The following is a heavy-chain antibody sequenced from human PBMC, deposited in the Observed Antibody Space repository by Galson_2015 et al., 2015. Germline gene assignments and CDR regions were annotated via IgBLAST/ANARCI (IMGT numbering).Heavy chain of an antibody. Sequence: SLRLSCAASGFTVSTNYMTWVRQAPGKGLEWLSIIYSGGSTHYADSVKGRFAISRGNSKNTLDLQMNSLRAEDTAVYYCATVTKPLRYFDSWGQGTLVTVSS. CDR1: GFTVSTNY. V-gene: IGHV3-53*01. CDR3: ATVTKPLRYFDS. CDR2: IYSGGST. D-gene: IGHD3-9*01. J-gene: IGHJ4*02.